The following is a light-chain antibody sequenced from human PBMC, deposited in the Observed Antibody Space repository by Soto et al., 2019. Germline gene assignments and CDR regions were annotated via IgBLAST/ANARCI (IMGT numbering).Light chain of an antibody. Sequence: DIQMTQSPSSLSASVGDIVTITCRASQSISTYLNWYQQKPGKAPKVLIYAAPSLQSGVPSRFSGSGSGTDFTLTIGSLQPEDFATYYCQQSYSTPYTFGQGTKLEIK. CDR2: AAP. CDR3: QQSYSTPYT. CDR1: QSISTY. V-gene: IGKV1-39*01. J-gene: IGKJ2*01.